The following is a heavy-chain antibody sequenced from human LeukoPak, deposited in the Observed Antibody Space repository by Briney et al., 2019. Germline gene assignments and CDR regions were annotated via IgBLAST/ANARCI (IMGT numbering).Heavy chain of an antibody. CDR2: TYYRSKWYN. CDR1: GDSVAGSSAD. J-gene: IGHJ4*02. CDR3: AREGVIAGADFDS. D-gene: IGHD6-13*01. V-gene: IGHV6-1*01. Sequence: SQTLSLTCAISGDSVAGSSADWNWIRQSPSRGLEWLGRTYYRSKWYNDYAASVQGRISIDPDTSKNQFPLQLHSVTPADTAVYYCAREGVIAGADFDSWGQGTLVTVSS.